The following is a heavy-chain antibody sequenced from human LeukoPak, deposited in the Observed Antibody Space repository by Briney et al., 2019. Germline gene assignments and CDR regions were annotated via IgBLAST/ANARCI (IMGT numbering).Heavy chain of an antibody. V-gene: IGHV4-39*07. CDR1: GGSISSSSYY. CDR2: IYYSGST. J-gene: IGHJ4*02. D-gene: IGHD3-16*02. Sequence: SETLSLTCTVSGGSISSSSYYWGWLRQPPGTGLEWIGSIYYSGSTYYNPSLKSRVTISVDTSKNQFSLKLSSVTAADTAVYYCARVDGYYDYVWGSYRYLGGYFDYWGQGTLVTVSS. CDR3: ARVDGYYDYVWGSYRYLGGYFDY.